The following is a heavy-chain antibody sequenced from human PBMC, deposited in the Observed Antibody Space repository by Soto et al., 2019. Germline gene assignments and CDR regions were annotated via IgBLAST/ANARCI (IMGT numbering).Heavy chain of an antibody. D-gene: IGHD5-12*01. V-gene: IGHV2-5*02. CDR3: AHMGMATISTRFPFDY. J-gene: IGHJ4*02. Sequence: QITLKESGPTLVKPTQTLTLTCTFSGFSLITSGVGVGWIRQPPGKSLEWLALIYWDDDKRYSPALKSRLTITKDTSKNQVVLTMTNMYPVDTATYYCAHMGMATISTRFPFDYWGQGNLVTGSS. CDR1: GFSLITSGVG. CDR2: IYWDDDK.